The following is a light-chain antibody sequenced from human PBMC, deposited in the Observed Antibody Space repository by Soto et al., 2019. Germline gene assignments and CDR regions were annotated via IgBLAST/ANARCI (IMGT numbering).Light chain of an antibody. Sequence: ALTQPASVSGSPGQSITISCTGTSSDVGSYNLVSWYQQHPGKAPKLMIYEVSKRPSGVSNRFSGSKSGNTASLTISGLQAEDEADYYCCSYAGSSTWVFGGGTQLTVL. CDR3: CSYAGSSTWV. J-gene: IGLJ3*02. V-gene: IGLV2-23*02. CDR2: EVS. CDR1: SSDVGSYNL.